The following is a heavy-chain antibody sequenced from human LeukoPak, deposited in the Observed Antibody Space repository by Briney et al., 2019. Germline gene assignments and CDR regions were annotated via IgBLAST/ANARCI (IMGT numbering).Heavy chain of an antibody. CDR2: IYYSGST. J-gene: IGHJ4*02. Sequence: SETLSLTCTVSGGSISSYYWSWIRQPPGKGLEWIGYIYYSGSTNYNPSLKSRVTISVDTSKNQFSLKLSSVTAADTAVYYCARGVGGFGELLPFDYGGQGTLVTVSS. CDR3: ARGVGGFGELLPFDY. CDR1: GGSISSYY. V-gene: IGHV4-59*01. D-gene: IGHD3-10*01.